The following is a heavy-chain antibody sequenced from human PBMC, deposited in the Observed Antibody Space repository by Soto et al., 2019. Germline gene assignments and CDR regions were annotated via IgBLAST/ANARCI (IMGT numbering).Heavy chain of an antibody. Sequence: ASVKVSCTASGYTFTSYGISWVRQAPGQGLEWMGWISAYNGNTNYAQKLQGRVTMTTDTSTSTAYMELRSLRSDDTAVYYCARVHSLLRYFDWSPFDYWGQGTLVTVSS. CDR1: GYTFTSYG. D-gene: IGHD3-9*01. J-gene: IGHJ4*02. CDR3: ARVHSLLRYFDWSPFDY. CDR2: ISAYNGNT. V-gene: IGHV1-18*01.